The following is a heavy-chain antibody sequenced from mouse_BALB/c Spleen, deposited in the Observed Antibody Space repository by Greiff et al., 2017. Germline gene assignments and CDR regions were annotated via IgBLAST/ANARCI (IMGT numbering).Heavy chain of an antibody. J-gene: IGHJ2*01. CDR1: GFTFSSYA. CDR2: ISSGGSYT. V-gene: IGHV5-9-3*01. D-gene: IGHD4-1*01. CDR3: ARLGRNNFDY. Sequence: EVQLVESGGGLVKPGGSLKLSCAASGFTFSSYAMSWVRQTPEKRLEWVATISSGGSYTYYPDSVKGRFTISRDNAKNTLYLQMSSLRSEDTAMYYCARLGRNNFDYWGEGATLTVAS.